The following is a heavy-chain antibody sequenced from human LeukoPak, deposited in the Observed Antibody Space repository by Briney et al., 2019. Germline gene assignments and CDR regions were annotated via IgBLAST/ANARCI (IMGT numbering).Heavy chain of an antibody. CDR1: GGSISSYY. V-gene: IGHV4-4*09. CDR2: IYTSGST. Sequence: SETLSLTCTVSGGSISSYYWSWIRQPPGKGLEWIGYIYTSGSTNYNPSLKSRVTISVDTSKNQLSLKLSSVTAADTAVYYCARQRYSGTLPIYYYYMDVWGKGTTVTVSS. J-gene: IGHJ6*03. D-gene: IGHD1-26*01. CDR3: ARQRYSGTLPIYYYYMDV.